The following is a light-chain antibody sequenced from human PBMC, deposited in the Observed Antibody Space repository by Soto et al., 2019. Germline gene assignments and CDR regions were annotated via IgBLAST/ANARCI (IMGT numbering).Light chain of an antibody. V-gene: IGLV2-11*01. CDR3: CSYAGSDTLVV. CDR1: SSDVGGYNY. Sequence: QSALTQPRSVSGSPGQSVTISCTGTSSDVGGYNYVSWYQQHQGKAPKLMIYDVSKLPSGVPYRFSGSKSGNTASLTISGLQAEDEADYYCCSYAGSDTLVVVGGGTQLTVL. CDR2: DVS. J-gene: IGLJ2*01.